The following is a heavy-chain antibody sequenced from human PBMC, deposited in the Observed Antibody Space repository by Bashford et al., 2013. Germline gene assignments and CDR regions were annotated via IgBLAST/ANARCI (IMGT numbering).Heavy chain of an antibody. CDR1: GFTLRSNV. Sequence: GSLRLSCAASGFTLRSNVMSWVRQAPGEGLEWVSSISGSDDRTFNADSVKGRFAVSRDNSKNTLYLQMKSLRAEDTGVYYCANLAPSHFLYPTQWYSLNIWGQGTMVTVSS. CDR2: ISGSDDRT. J-gene: IGHJ3*02. D-gene: IGHD3-3*02. V-gene: IGHV3-23*01. CDR3: ANLAPSHFLYPTQWYSLNI.